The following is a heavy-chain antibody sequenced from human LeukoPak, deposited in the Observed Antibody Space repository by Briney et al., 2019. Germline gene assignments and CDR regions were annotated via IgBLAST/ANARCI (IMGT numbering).Heavy chain of an antibody. CDR3: AREAGDSLMGYWYFDL. V-gene: IGHV3-53*04. D-gene: IGHD2-8*01. CDR1: GFIVSSTY. Sequence: GGSLRLSCAASGFIVSSTYMSWVRQAPGKGLEWVSVIYSGDTTYYADSVKGRFIFSRHNSRNTLHLQMNSLRPEDTAVYYCAREAGDSLMGYWYFDLWGRGTLVTVSS. J-gene: IGHJ2*01. CDR2: IYSGDTT.